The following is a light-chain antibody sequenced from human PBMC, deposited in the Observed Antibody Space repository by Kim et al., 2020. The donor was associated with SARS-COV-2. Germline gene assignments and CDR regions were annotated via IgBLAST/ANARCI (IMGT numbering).Light chain of an antibody. Sequence: SYELTQPPSVSVSPGQTASITCSGDKLGDKYACWYQQKPGQSALLVIYQDSKRPSGIPERFSGSNSGNTATLTISGTQAMDEADYYCQAWDSSTGVFGGGTQLTVL. V-gene: IGLV3-1*01. CDR2: QDS. CDR1: KLGDKY. CDR3: QAWDSSTGV. J-gene: IGLJ3*02.